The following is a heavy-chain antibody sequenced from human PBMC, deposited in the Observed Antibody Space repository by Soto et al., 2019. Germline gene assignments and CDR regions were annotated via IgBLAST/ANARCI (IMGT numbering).Heavy chain of an antibody. Sequence: SETLSLTCTVSGGSISSGGYYWSWIRQHPGKGLEWIGYIYYSGSTYYNPSLKSRVTISVDTSKNQFSLKLSSVTAADTAVYYCARDRGDPGTTHYYYYYMDVWGKGTTVTVSS. D-gene: IGHD1-7*01. CDR3: ARDRGDPGTTHYYYYYMDV. CDR1: GGSISSGGYY. J-gene: IGHJ6*03. V-gene: IGHV4-31*03. CDR2: IYYSGST.